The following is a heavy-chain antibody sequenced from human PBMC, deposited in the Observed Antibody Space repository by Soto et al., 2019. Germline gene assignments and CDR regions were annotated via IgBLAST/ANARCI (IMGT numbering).Heavy chain of an antibody. CDR2: IYYSGST. D-gene: IGHD2-2*01. V-gene: IGHV4-59*01. CDR1: GGSIGGYY. J-gene: IGHJ6*03. CDR3: ARERYCSSTSCYSQPYYYMDV. Sequence: SETLCLTYTVSGGSIGGYYWSWIRQPPGKGLEWIGYIYYSGSTNYNPSLKSRVTISVDTSKNQFSLKLSSVTAADTAVYYCARERYCSSTSCYSQPYYYMDVWGKGTTVTVSS.